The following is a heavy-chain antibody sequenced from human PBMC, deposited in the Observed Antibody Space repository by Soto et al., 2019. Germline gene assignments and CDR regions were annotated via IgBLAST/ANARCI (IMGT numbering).Heavy chain of an antibody. D-gene: IGHD3-10*01. J-gene: IGHJ4*02. CDR3: ASISVHFDY. CDR2: IYYSGST. Sequence: SETLSLTCTVSGGSISSSSYYWGWIRQPPGKGLEWIGSIYYSGSTYYNPSLKSRVTISVDTSKNQFSLKLSSVTAADTAVYYCASISVHFDYWGQGALVTVSS. CDR1: GGSISSSSYY. V-gene: IGHV4-39*07.